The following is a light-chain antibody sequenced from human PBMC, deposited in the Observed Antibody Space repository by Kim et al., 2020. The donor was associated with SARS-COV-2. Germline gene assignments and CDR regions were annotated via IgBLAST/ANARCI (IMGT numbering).Light chain of an antibody. CDR1: SLRRYY. Sequence: GQTVRITCQGDSLRRYYASWDQRKPGRAPVLFMYDKTNRPSGIPDRFSGSSSGNTATLTIPGAQAADEADYYCNSRNRDSTGNLYVFGPGTMVTVL. J-gene: IGLJ1*01. CDR2: DKT. CDR3: NSRNRDSTGNLYV. V-gene: IGLV3-19*01.